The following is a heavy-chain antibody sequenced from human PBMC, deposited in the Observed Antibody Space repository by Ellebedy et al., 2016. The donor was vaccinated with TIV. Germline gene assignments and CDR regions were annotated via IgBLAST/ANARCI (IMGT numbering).Heavy chain of an antibody. V-gene: IGHV1-8*01. Sequence: AASVKVSCKASGYTFTSYDINWMRQATGQGLEWMAWMNPNSGHTGYAQKFQGRVTMTRNTSISTAYMELSSLRSEDTAVYYCARTHTAMLEYNYGMDVWGQGTTVTVSS. CDR1: GYTFTSYD. J-gene: IGHJ6*02. CDR3: ARTHTAMLEYNYGMDV. D-gene: IGHD5-18*01. CDR2: MNPNSGHT.